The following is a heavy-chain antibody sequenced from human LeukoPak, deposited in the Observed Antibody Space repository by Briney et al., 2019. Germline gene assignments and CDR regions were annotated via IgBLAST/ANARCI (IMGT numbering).Heavy chain of an antibody. Sequence: SETLSLTCAVYGGSFSGYYWSWIRQPPGKGLEWIGEIHHSGSTNYNPSLKSRVAISVDTSKNQFSLKLSSVTAADTAVYYCASPPPLWGQGTLVTVSS. CDR3: ASPPPL. CDR2: IHHSGST. CDR1: GGSFSGYY. V-gene: IGHV4-34*01. J-gene: IGHJ4*02.